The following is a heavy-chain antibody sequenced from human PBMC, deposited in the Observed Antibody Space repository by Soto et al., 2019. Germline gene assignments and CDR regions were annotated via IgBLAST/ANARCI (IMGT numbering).Heavy chain of an antibody. D-gene: IGHD6-13*01. Sequence: QVQLVQSGAEVKKPGSSVKVSCKASGGTFSSYTISWVRQAPGQGLEWMGRIIPILGVANYAQKFQGSVTNTQTKVTLXAYMDLSSLRSEDTAVYYCARDHDGYSSSEGPFDYWGQGTLVTVSS. CDR2: IIPILGVA. CDR1: GGTFSSYT. J-gene: IGHJ4*02. CDR3: ARDHDGYSSSEGPFDY. V-gene: IGHV1-69*08.